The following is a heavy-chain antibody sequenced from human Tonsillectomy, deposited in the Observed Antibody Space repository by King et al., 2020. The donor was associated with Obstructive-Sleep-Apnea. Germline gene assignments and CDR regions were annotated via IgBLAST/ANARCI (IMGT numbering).Heavy chain of an antibody. D-gene: IGHD6-6*01. Sequence: QLVQSGAEVKKPGASVKVSCKASGYTFTSYYMHWVRQAPGQGLEWMGIINPSGGSTSYAQKFQGRVTMTRDTSKSPVYMELGSRGAEETAVYYCARRGAPGVAARPYYYYGMDVWGQGTTVTVSS. V-gene: IGHV1-46*01. CDR2: INPSGGST. CDR1: GYTFTSYY. J-gene: IGHJ6*02. CDR3: ARRGAPGVAARPYYYYGMDV.